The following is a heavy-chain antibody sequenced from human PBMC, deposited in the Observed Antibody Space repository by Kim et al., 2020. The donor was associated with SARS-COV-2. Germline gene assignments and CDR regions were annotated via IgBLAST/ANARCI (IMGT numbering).Heavy chain of an antibody. D-gene: IGHD4-17*01. Sequence: SETLSLTCTVSGGSVSSGSYYWSWIRQPPGKGLEWIGYIYYSGSTNYNPSLKSRVTISVDTSKNQFSLKLSSVTAADTAVYYCARDGGDYGGPSLDYWGQGTLVTVSS. CDR2: IYYSGST. J-gene: IGHJ4*02. CDR1: GGSVSSGSYY. V-gene: IGHV4-61*01. CDR3: ARDGGDYGGPSLDY.